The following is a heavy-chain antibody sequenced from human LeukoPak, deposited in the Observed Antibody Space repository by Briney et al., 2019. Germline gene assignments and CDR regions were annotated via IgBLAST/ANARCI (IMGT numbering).Heavy chain of an antibody. CDR2: ISSSSSYI. CDR3: ARDIGEWFGERWAFNNY. Sequence: PGGSLRLSCAASGFTFSSCSMNWVRQAPGKGLEWVSSISSSSSYIYYADSVKGRFTISRDNAKNSLYLQMNSLRAEDTAIYYCARDIGEWFGERWAFNNYWGQGTLVTVSS. CDR1: GFTFSSCS. V-gene: IGHV3-21*01. J-gene: IGHJ4*02. D-gene: IGHD3-10*01.